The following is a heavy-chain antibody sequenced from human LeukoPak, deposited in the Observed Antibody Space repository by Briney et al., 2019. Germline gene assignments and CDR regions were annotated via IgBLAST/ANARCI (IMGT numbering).Heavy chain of an antibody. Sequence: GGSLRLSCAVSGFTFSTYGMTWVRQAPGKGLEWVSTISGSGGSTRYADSVKGRFTISRDNSKNTLYLQMNSLRAEDTAVYYCAKDFAEDCSSSSCYLEWGFPAGGFDYWGQGTLVTVSS. CDR2: ISGSGGST. J-gene: IGHJ4*02. CDR3: AKDFAEDCSSSSCYLEWGFPAGGFDY. V-gene: IGHV3-23*01. CDR1: GFTFSTYG. D-gene: IGHD2-2*01.